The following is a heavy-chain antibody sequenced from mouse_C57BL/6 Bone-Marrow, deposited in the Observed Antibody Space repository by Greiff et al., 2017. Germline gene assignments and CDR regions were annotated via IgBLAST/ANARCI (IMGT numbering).Heavy chain of an antibody. CDR2: IYPGSGNT. CDR1: GYTFTDYY. V-gene: IGHV1-76*01. CDR3: ARRGLLAAMDY. J-gene: IGHJ4*01. Sequence: VQLKESGAELVRPGASVKLSCKASGYTFTDYYINWVKQRPGQGLEWIARIYPGSGNTYYNEKFKGKATLTAEKSSSTAYMQLSSLTSEDSAVYFCARRGLLAAMDYWGQGTSVTVSS. D-gene: IGHD1-1*01.